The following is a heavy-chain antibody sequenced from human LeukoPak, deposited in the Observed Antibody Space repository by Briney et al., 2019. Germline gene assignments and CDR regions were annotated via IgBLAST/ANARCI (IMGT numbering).Heavy chain of an antibody. CDR1: GFTFGNYW. J-gene: IGHJ4*02. Sequence: GGSLRLSCAASGFTFGNYWMNWVRQAPGKGLEWVANIKEDGSEIYYLESVKGRFTISRDNAKNSLYLQMNSLRDEDTAVYFCASDQSIGRTLRYFFDYWGQGTQVTVSS. CDR3: ASDQSIGRTLRYFFDY. D-gene: IGHD6-6*01. CDR2: IKEDGSEI. V-gene: IGHV3-7*04.